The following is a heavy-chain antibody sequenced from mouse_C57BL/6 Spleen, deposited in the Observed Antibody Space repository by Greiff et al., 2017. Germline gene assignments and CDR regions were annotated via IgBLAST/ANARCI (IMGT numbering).Heavy chain of an antibody. V-gene: IGHV1-22*01. CDR1: GYTFTDYN. D-gene: IGHD1-1*01. J-gene: IGHJ2*01. CDR3: ARPYFYYGSSYEGGLSY. CDR2: INPNNGGT. Sequence: EVQLQQSGPELVKPGASVKMSCKASGYTFTDYNMHWVKQSHGKSLEWIGYINPNNGGTSYNQKFKGKATLTVNKSSSTAYMELRSLTSEDSAVYYCARPYFYYGSSYEGGLSYWGQGTTLTVSS.